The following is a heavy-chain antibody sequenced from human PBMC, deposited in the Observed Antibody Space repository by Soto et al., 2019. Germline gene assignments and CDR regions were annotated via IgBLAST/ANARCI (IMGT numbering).Heavy chain of an antibody. D-gene: IGHD3-10*01. Sequence: QVQLVESGGGVVQPGRSLRLSCAASGFTFSSYGMHWVRQAPGKGLEWVAVISYDGSNKYYADSVKGRFTISRDNSKNPLYLQMNSLRAEETAVYYCAKDHRGGYYFDSWGQGTLVTVSS. CDR1: GFTFSSYG. CDR3: AKDHRGGYYFDS. CDR2: ISYDGSNK. J-gene: IGHJ4*02. V-gene: IGHV3-30*18.